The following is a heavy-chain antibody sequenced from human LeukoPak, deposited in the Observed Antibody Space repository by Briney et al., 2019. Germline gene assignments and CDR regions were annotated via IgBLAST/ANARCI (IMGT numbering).Heavy chain of an antibody. V-gene: IGHV3-48*01. J-gene: IGHJ4*02. D-gene: IGHD4-17*01. CDR2: ISHSSSTI. CDR1: GFTFSTYG. CDR3: ARDRLHYGEYEKTFDY. Sequence: GGTLRLSCAASGFTFSTYGMNWVRQAPGKGLEWVSYISHSSSTIYYADSVKGRFTISRDNAKKSLYLQMNSLRAEDSAVYYCARDRLHYGEYEKTFDYWGQGTLVTVSS.